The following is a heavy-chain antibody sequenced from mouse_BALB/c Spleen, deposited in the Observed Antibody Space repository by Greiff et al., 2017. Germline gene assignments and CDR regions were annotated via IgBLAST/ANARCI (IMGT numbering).Heavy chain of an antibody. D-gene: IGHD2-14*01. J-gene: IGHJ3*01. Sequence: QVQLLQSGPGLVAPSQSLSLTCTVSGFSLTSYGVHWVRQPPGKGLEWLGVIWAGGSTNYNSALMSRLSISKNNSKSQVFLKMNSLQTDDTAMYCCTRGVRRGAGFAYWGQGTLVTVSA. V-gene: IGHV2-9*02. CDR3: TRGVRRGAGFAY. CDR1: GFSLTSYG. CDR2: IWAGGST.